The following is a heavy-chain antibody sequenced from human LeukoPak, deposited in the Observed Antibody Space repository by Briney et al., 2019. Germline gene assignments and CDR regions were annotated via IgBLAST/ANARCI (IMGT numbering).Heavy chain of an antibody. Sequence: GASVKVSCKASGYTFTSYDINWVRQATGQGLEWMGWMNPNSGNTGYAQKFQGRVTITRNTSISTAYMELSSLRSEDTAVYYCARVGTTGFLEYYGAFDIWGQGTMVTVSS. D-gene: IGHD3-3*01. J-gene: IGHJ3*02. CDR1: GYTFTSYD. CDR3: ARVGTTGFLEYYGAFDI. V-gene: IGHV1-8*03. CDR2: MNPNSGNT.